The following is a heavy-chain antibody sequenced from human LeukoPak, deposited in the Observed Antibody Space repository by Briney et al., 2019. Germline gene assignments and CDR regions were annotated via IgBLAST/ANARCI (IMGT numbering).Heavy chain of an antibody. V-gene: IGHV3-23*01. Sequence: GGSLRLSCAASGFTFSSYAMSWVRQAPGKGLEWVSAISGSGGSTYYADSVKGRFTISRDNSKNTLYLQMNSLRAEDTAVYYCAKGPYLETINNWFDPWGQGTLVTVSS. D-gene: IGHD1-1*01. J-gene: IGHJ5*02. CDR3: AKGPYLETINNWFDP. CDR2: ISGSGGST. CDR1: GFTFSSYA.